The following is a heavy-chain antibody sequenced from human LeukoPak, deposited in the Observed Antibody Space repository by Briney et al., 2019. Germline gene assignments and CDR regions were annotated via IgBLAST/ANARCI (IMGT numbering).Heavy chain of an antibody. J-gene: IGHJ4*02. Sequence: ASVKVSCKASGYTFTFYYMHWVRQAPGQGLEWMGWINTNTGNPTYAQGFTGRFVFSLDTSVSTAYLQISSLKAEDTAVYYCARHSSSWYRWGQGTLVTVSS. CDR1: GYTFTFYY. CDR3: ARHSSSWYR. CDR2: INTNTGNP. D-gene: IGHD6-13*01. V-gene: IGHV7-4-1*02.